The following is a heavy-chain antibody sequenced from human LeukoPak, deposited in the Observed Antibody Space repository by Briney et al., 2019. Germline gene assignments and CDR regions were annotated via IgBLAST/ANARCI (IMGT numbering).Heavy chain of an antibody. D-gene: IGHD3-3*01. CDR2: IIPILGIA. CDR3: ARDRDTIFESDQNWFDP. CDR1: GGTFSSYT. V-gene: IGHV1-69*04. Sequence: SVKVSCKASGGTFSSYTISWVRQAPGQGLEWMGRIIPILGIANYAQMFQGRVTITADKSTSTAYMELSSLRSEDTAVYYCARDRDTIFESDQNWFDPWGQGTLVTVSS. J-gene: IGHJ5*02.